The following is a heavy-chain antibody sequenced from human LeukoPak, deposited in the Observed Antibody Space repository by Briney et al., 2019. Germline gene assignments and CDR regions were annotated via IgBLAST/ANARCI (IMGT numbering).Heavy chain of an antibody. D-gene: IGHD6-13*01. CDR3: ARDFAAAAENFDY. J-gene: IGHJ4*02. CDR1: GFTFSSYS. Sequence: GGSLRLSCAASGFTFSSYSMNWVRQAPGKGLEWVAVISYDGSNIYYVDSVKGRFTISRDNSKNTLYLQMNSLRAEDTAVYYCARDFAAAAENFDYWGQGTLVTVSS. V-gene: IGHV3-30*03. CDR2: ISYDGSNI.